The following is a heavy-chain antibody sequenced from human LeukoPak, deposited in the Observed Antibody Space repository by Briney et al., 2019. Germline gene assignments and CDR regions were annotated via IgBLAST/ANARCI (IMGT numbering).Heavy chain of an antibody. CDR3: ARRAYSAAYWKHFDY. CDR2: INYSGST. D-gene: IGHD1-1*01. CDR1: GGSITGYY. Sequence: SETLSLTCSVSGGSITGYYWSWIRQPPGKGLEWIGYINYSGSTNYNPSLKSRVTISVDTSKNQFSLKLNSVTAADTAVYFCARRAYSAAYWKHFDYWGQGTLVTVSS. V-gene: IGHV4-59*08. J-gene: IGHJ4*02.